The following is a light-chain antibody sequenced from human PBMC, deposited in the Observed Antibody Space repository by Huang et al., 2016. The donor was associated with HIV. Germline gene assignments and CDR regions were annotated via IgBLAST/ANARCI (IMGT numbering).Light chain of an antibody. CDR1: QDISSD. V-gene: IGKV1-9*01. Sequence: IQLTQSQSSLSASLGARVTLPCRASQDISSDLAWYQQKPGKAPKLLIYAASTLESGVPSRFNGSGSGTDFTLTINNLQPEDFATYYCLQLNSYPVTFGPGTNVDV. CDR2: AAS. CDR3: LQLNSYPVT. J-gene: IGKJ3*01.